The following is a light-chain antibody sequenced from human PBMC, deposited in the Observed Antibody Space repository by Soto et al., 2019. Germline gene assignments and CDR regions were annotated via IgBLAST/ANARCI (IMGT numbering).Light chain of an antibody. Sequence: DIQITQSPSSLSASVGDRVTITCRASQGISNYLAWYQQKPGKVPKLLIYAASTLQSGVPSRFSGSGSGTDFTLTISXLQPEDVATYYCQKYNSAPTFGQGTKVDIK. V-gene: IGKV1-27*01. J-gene: IGKJ1*01. CDR1: QGISNY. CDR2: AAS. CDR3: QKYNSAPT.